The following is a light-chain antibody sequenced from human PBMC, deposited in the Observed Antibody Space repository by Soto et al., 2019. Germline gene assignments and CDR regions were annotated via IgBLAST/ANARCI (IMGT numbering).Light chain of an antibody. CDR1: QSISNC. CDR2: SAS. V-gene: IGKV1-39*01. CDR3: QESYTTPLT. J-gene: IGKJ4*01. Sequence: DVQMTQSPSSLSASIGDRVTVTCRASQSISNCLNWYQHKPGNAPKILIYSASTLESGVPSRFSGGGSGTEFNFTISSLQREDSATYYCQESYTTPLTFGGGTKVDIK.